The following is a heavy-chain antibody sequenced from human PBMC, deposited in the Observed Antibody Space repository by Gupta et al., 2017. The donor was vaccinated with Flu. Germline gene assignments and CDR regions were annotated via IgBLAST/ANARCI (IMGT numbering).Heavy chain of an antibody. CDR2: ISSSSSYT. CDR3: ARDRIDSSSWLGDQDYYYYYGMDV. J-gene: IGHJ6*02. D-gene: IGHD6-13*01. V-gene: IGHV3-11*05. Sequence: QVQLVESGGGLVKPGGSLRLSCAASGFTFSDYYMSWIRKAPGKGLEWVSYISSSSSYTNYADSVKGRFTISRDNAKNSLYLQMNSLRAEDTAVYYCARDRIDSSSWLGDQDYYYYYGMDVWGQGTTVTVSS. CDR1: GFTFSDYY.